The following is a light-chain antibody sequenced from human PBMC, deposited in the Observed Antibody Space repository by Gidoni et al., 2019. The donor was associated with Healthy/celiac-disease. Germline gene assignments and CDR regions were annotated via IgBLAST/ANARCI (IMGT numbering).Light chain of an antibody. J-gene: IGKJ1*01. CDR3: QQYNNWPQT. CDR2: GAS. CDR1: QSVSSN. V-gene: IGKV3-15*01. Sequence: EIVMTQSPATLSVSPGERATLSCRASQSVSSNLAWYQQKPGQAPRLLIYGASSGSGTEFTLTISSLQSEDFAFYYCQQYNNWPQTFGQGTKVEIK.